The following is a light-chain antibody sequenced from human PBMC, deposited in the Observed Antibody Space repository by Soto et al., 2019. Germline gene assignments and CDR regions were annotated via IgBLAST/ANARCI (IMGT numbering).Light chain of an antibody. V-gene: IGKV1-9*01. CDR1: QAIGDS. J-gene: IGKJ2*01. CDR2: AAS. CDR3: QQFKSYPYT. Sequence: IQLTQSPSSLSASVGDRVTITCRASQAIGDSLVWYQQNPGQAPKLLIYAASTLQSGVPSRFSGSGSGTDFTLTISSLHPADFATYYCQQFKSYPYTFGQGTKLEI.